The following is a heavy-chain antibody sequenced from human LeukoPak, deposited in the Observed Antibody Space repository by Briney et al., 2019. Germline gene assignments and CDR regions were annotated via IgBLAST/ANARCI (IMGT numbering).Heavy chain of an antibody. CDR3: AKDVIGYSYGCFDY. V-gene: IGHV3-23*01. CDR2: ISGSGGST. CDR1: GVTLSTYA. D-gene: IGHD5-18*01. Sequence: GGSLRLSCAASGVTLSTYAMSWARQAPGKGLEWVSAISGSGGSTYYADSVKGRFTISRDNSKNTLYLQMNSLRAEDTAVYYCAKDVIGYSYGCFDYWGQGTLVTVSS. J-gene: IGHJ4*02.